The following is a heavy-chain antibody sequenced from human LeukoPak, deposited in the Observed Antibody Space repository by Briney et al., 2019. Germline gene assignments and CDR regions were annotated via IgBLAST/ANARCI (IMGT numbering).Heavy chain of an antibody. D-gene: IGHD2-2*01. J-gene: IGHJ5*02. CDR2: ISGSGGST. CDR1: GFTFSSYA. CDR3: ARGNTRGYCSSTSCYVGDWFDP. Sequence: PGGSLRLSCAASGFTFSSYAMSWVRQAPGKGLEWVSAISGSGGSTYYADSVKGRFTISRDNSKNTLYLQMNSLRAEDTAVYYCARGNTRGYCSSTSCYVGDWFDPWGQGTLVTVSS. V-gene: IGHV3-23*01.